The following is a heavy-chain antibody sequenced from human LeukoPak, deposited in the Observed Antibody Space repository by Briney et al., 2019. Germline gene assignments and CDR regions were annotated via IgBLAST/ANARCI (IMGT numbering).Heavy chain of an antibody. CDR1: GFSLSTSGVG. Sequence: SGPTLVNPTQTLTLTCTFSGFSLSTSGVGVGWIRQPPGKALEWLALIYWDDDKRYSPSLKSRLTITKDTSKNQVVHTMTNMDPVDTATYYCAHSPRIPYGSGSYSYYYYGMDVWGQGTTVTVSS. CDR3: AHSPRIPYGSGSYSYYYYGMDV. J-gene: IGHJ6*02. CDR2: IYWDDDK. D-gene: IGHD3-10*01. V-gene: IGHV2-5*02.